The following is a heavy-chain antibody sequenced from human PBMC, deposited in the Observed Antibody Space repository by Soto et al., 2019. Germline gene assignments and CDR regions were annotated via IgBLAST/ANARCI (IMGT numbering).Heavy chain of an antibody. D-gene: IGHD3-3*01. J-gene: IGHJ6*02. Sequence: GASVKVSCKASGCTFSGYAISWVRQAPGQGLEWMGGIIPIFGTANYAQKFQGRVTITADESTSTAYMELSSLRSEDTAVYYCASIWSGPYYYGMDVWGQGTTVTVSS. V-gene: IGHV1-69*13. CDR1: GCTFSGYA. CDR3: ASIWSGPYYYGMDV. CDR2: IIPIFGTA.